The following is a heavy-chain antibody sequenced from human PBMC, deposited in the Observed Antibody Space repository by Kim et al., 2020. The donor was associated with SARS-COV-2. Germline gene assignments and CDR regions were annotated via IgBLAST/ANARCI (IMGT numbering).Heavy chain of an antibody. CDR2: ISAYNGNT. CDR3: ARNKEYYYDSSGYYVYYFDY. D-gene: IGHD3-22*01. J-gene: IGHJ4*02. V-gene: IGHV1-18*01. CDR1: GYTFTSYG. Sequence: ASVKVSCKASGYTFTSYGISWVRQAPGQGLEWMGWISAYNGNTNYAQKLQGRVTMTTDTSTSTAYMELRSLRSDDTAVYYCARNKEYYYDSSGYYVYYFDYWGQGTLVTVSS.